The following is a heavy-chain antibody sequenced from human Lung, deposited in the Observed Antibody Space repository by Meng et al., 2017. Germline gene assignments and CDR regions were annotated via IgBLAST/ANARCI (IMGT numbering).Heavy chain of an antibody. J-gene: IGHJ4*01. CDR2: MKSNVDGGTV. V-gene: IGHV3-15*01. CDR1: GFTFSNAW. CDR3: SGHVDY. Sequence: EVRRVETGGGFVKPVGSLRLSCAGSGFTFSNAWMTWVRQAPGKGLEWIGRMKSNVDGGTVDYAAAVKGRFFISRDDSENSFYLQMNSLKTEDTAVYYCSGHVDYWGHGTLVTVSS.